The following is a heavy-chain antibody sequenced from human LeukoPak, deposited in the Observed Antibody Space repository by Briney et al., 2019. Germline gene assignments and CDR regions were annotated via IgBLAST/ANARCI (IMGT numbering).Heavy chain of an antibody. CDR2: IIPILGIA. CDR3: ARDNIDGWINY. V-gene: IGHV1-69*04. CDR1: GGTFSSYT. J-gene: IGHJ4*02. Sequence: SVKVSCKASGGTFSSYTISWVRQAPGQGLEWMGRIIPILGIANYAQKLQGRVTITADKSTSTAYMELSSLRSEDTAVYYCARDNIDGWINYWGQGTLVTVSS. D-gene: IGHD2-2*03.